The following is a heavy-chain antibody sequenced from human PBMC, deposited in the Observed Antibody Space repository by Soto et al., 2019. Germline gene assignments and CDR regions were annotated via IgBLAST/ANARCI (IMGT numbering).Heavy chain of an antibody. V-gene: IGHV4-30-4*01. CDR2: IYYSGST. CDR3: PRAVAGYGGRWFDP. J-gene: IGHJ5*02. D-gene: IGHD6-19*01. CDR1: GGSISSGDYY. Sequence: SSETLSLTCTVSGGSISSGDYYWSWIRQPPGKGLEWIGYIYYSGSTYYNPSLKSRVTISVDTSKNQFSLKLSSVTAADTAVYYCPRAVAGYGGRWFDPWGQGTLVTVSS.